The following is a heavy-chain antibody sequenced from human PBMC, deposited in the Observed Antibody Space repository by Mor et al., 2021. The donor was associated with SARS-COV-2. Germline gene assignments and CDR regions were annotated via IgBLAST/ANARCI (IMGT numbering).Heavy chain of an antibody. J-gene: IGHJ4*02. D-gene: IGHD3-22*01. CDR3: AKESTYYYDTSDADC. V-gene: IGHV3-23*01. Sequence: GRTYYADSVKGRFTISRDNPKNTLYLQMHSLRAEDTAVYYCAKESTYYYDTSDADCWGQGTLVTVSS. CDR2: GRT.